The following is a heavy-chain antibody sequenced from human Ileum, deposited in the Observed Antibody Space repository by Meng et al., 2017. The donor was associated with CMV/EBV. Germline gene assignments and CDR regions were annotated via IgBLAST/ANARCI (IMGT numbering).Heavy chain of an antibody. Sequence: GESLKISCAASGFTFSSYSMNWVRQAPGKGLEWVSSISSSSSYIYYADSVKGRFTISRDNAKNSLYLQMNSLRAEDTAVYYCARVGGDYYYYGMDVWGQGTMVTVSS. J-gene: IGHJ6*02. CDR2: ISSSSSYI. CDR3: ARVGGDYYYYGMDV. D-gene: IGHD2-21*01. V-gene: IGHV3-21*01. CDR1: GFTFSSYS.